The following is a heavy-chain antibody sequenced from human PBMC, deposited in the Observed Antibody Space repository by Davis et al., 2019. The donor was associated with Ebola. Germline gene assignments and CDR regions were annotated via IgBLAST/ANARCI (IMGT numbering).Heavy chain of an antibody. V-gene: IGHV1-69*13. D-gene: IGHD3-22*01. CDR3: ARGSRDSSGYYWGY. Sequence: AASVKVSCKASGGTSNSNAISWVRQAPGQGLEWMGGINPIFGTANYAQKFQGRVTITADESTSTAYMELSSLRSEDTAVYYCARGSRDSSGYYWGYWGQGTLVTVSS. CDR1: GGTSNSNA. CDR2: INPIFGTA. J-gene: IGHJ4*02.